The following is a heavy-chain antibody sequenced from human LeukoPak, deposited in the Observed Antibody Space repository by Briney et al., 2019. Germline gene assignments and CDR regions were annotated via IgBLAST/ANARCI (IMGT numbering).Heavy chain of an antibody. CDR3: ARRGSEWNSYFYPMDV. Sequence: GSSLRLSRAASGFTFRIYAMSWVRQAPGKGLEWVSGISGSDASTFYADSVMGRFTISRDNSMNTLYLQMNNVRAEDAAIYFCARRGSEWNSYFYPMDVWGQGTTVTVSS. CDR1: GFTFRIYA. J-gene: IGHJ6*02. V-gene: IGHV3-23*01. D-gene: IGHD3-3*01. CDR2: ISGSDAST.